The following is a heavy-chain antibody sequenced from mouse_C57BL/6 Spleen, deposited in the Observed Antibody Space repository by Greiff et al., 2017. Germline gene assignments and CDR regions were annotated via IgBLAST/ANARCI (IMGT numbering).Heavy chain of an antibody. CDR3: ARKTVVATGYFDY. Sequence: QVQLQQSGAELVKPGASVKISCKASGYAFSSYWMNWVKQRPGKGLEWIGQIYPGDGDTNSNGKFKGKATLTADKSSSTAYMQLSSLTSEDSAVYFCARKTVVATGYFDYWGQGTTLTVSS. V-gene: IGHV1-80*01. CDR2: IYPGDGDT. D-gene: IGHD1-1*01. J-gene: IGHJ2*01. CDR1: GYAFSSYW.